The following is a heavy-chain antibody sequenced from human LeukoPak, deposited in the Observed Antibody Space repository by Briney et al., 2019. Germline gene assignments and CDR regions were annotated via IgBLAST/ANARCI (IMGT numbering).Heavy chain of an antibody. D-gene: IGHD3-22*01. CDR3: ARDQDSAMIVPGGFDP. J-gene: IGHJ5*02. CDR2: INPNSGGT. V-gene: IGHV1-2*02. Sequence: GASVKVSCKASGYTFTGYYMHWVRQAPGQGLEWMGWINPNSGGTNYAQRFQGRVTMTRDTSISTAYMELSRLRSDDTAVYYCARDQDSAMIVPGGFDPWGQGTLVTVSS. CDR1: GYTFTGYY.